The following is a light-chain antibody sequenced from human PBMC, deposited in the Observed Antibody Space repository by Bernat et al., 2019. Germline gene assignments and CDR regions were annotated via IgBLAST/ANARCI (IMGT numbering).Light chain of an antibody. J-gene: IGLJ1*01. CDR2: AVA. CDR1: SSDIGSYNY. V-gene: IGLV2-14*03. Sequence: QSALTQPASVSGSPGQSITISCTGTSSDIGSYNYVSWYQQHPGKAPNLLIYAVANRPSGVFNRFSASKSGNTASLTISGLQAEDEADYYCSSSTRSSTYVFGTGTKVTVL. CDR3: SSSTRSSTYV.